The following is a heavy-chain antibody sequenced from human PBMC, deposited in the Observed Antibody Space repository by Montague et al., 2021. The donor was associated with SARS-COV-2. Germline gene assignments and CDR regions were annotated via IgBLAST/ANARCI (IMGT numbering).Heavy chain of an antibody. D-gene: IGHD6-19*01. V-gene: IGHV4/OR15-8*01. CDR3: MRAGGYVNRPPV. J-gene: IGHJ4*02. CDR2: IYDSASP. CDR1: GASIISTDW. Sequence: SETLSLTCAVSGASIISTDWWSWVRQPPGKGLEWIGEIYDSASPNYNPSLKSRVTMSMDKFNNQVSLRLTSLTAADTAVYFCMRAGGYVNRPPVWGQGALVTVSS.